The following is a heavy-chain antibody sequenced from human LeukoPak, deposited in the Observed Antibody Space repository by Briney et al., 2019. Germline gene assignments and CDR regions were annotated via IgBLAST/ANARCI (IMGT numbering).Heavy chain of an antibody. V-gene: IGHV4-39*01. CDR3: ARDPIQLWADYYYYYYMDV. Sequence: SETLSLTFTVSGGSISSSSYYWGWIRQPPGKGLEWIRSIYYSGSTYYNPSLKSRVTISVDTSKNQFSLKLSSVTAADTAVYYCARDPIQLWADYYYYYYMDVWGKGTTVTVSS. J-gene: IGHJ6*03. D-gene: IGHD5-18*01. CDR1: GGSISSSSYY. CDR2: IYYSGST.